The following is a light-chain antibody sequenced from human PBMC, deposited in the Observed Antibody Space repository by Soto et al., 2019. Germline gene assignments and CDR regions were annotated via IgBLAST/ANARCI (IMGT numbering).Light chain of an antibody. J-gene: IGKJ2*01. CDR1: ESISRDY. CDR3: QQYGGVPYT. Sequence: EIVLTQSPGTLSLSPGQRATLSCRASESISRDYLAWYQQRLGQAPRLLIYGASSGATGIPDRFSGSGSGTDFTLTISRLEPEDSAIYYCQQYGGVPYTFGQGTKVDIK. CDR2: GAS. V-gene: IGKV3-20*01.